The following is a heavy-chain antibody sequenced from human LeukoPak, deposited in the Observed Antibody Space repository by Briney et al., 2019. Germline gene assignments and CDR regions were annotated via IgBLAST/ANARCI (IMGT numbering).Heavy chain of an antibody. Sequence: ASVKVSRKASGYDFINYGISWVRQAPGQGLEWMGWRSIYNGNTDYKLQGRVTMTTDTSTSTAYMEVRSLRSDDTAVYYCARGGPFPSGSSSREYYLDYWGQGALVTVSS. CDR1: GYDFINYG. V-gene: IGHV1-18*01. J-gene: IGHJ4*02. CDR3: ARGGPFPSGSSSREYYLDY. D-gene: IGHD6-6*01. CDR2: RSIYNGNT.